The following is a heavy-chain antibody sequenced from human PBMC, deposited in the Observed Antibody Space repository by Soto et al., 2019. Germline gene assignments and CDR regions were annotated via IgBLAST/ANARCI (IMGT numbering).Heavy chain of an antibody. CDR3: ARDRGITTFGVYSMYYYGMDV. Sequence: ASVKLSCKASGYTFTSSGISWVRRAPGQGLEWMGWISTDNGNTNYAQHLQGRVSMTTDTSTSTAYMDLRSLRSDDTAVYYCARDRGITTFGVYSMYYYGMDVWGQGTTVTVSS. J-gene: IGHJ6*02. D-gene: IGHD3-3*01. V-gene: IGHV1-18*01. CDR2: ISTDNGNT. CDR1: GYTFTSSG.